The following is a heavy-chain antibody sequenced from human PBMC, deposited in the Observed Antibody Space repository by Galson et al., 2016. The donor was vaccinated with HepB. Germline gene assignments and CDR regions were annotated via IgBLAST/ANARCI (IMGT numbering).Heavy chain of an antibody. CDR1: GGSISSSRYY. V-gene: IGHV4-39*01. J-gene: IGHJ6*02. Sequence: SETLSLTCTVSGGSISSSRYYWAWIRQPPGKGLEWMGSIYYSGSTYYNPSLTSRVTISVDSSKNQFSLKLTSVTVADTAVYYCARGKDVYYYDSSDYYGAEGYYYYGMDVWGQGTTVTVSS. CDR2: IYYSGST. CDR3: ARGKDVYYYDSSDYYGAEGYYYYGMDV. D-gene: IGHD3-22*01.